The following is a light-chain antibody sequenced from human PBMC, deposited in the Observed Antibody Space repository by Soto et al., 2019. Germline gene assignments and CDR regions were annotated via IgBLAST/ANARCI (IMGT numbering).Light chain of an antibody. V-gene: IGKV1-39*01. J-gene: IGKJ1*01. CDR1: QSISSY. CDR3: QQSYSTPGT. CDR2: AAS. Sequence: DIQMTQSPSSLSASVGDRVTITCLASQSISSYLNWYQQKTGKDPKLLIYAASSLQSGVPSRFSGSGSGTDFTLTIRSLQPEEFATYYCQQSYSTPGTFGQGTKVDIK.